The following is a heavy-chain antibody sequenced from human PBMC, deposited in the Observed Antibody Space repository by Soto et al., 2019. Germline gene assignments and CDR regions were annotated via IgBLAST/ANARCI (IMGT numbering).Heavy chain of an antibody. Sequence: HPGGSLRLSCAASGFTFSTYNMNWVRQAPGKGPEWISYISSTSTTIYYADSVKGRFTVSRDNAKNSLYLQMNSLRDEDTAVYYCAAFSSGWYVWGQGTLVTVSS. CDR1: GFTFSTYN. D-gene: IGHD6-19*01. CDR2: ISSTSTTI. J-gene: IGHJ4*02. V-gene: IGHV3-48*02. CDR3: AAFSSGWYV.